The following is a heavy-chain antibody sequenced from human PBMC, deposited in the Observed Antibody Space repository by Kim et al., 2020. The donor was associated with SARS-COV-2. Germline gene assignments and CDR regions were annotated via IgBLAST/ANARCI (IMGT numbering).Heavy chain of an antibody. J-gene: IGHJ4*02. CDR3: ARNLVRGVIDADY. D-gene: IGHD3-10*01. Sequence: YAQGFTGRFVFSVDTSVSTAYLQISSLKAEDTAVYYCARNLVRGVIDADYWGQGTLVTVSS. V-gene: IGHV7-4-1*02.